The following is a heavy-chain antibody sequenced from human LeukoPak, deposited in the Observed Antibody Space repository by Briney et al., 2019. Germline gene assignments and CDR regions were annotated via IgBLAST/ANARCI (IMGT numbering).Heavy chain of an antibody. CDR2: IYHSGST. J-gene: IGHJ4*02. CDR1: GYSINSGYY. V-gene: IGHV4-38-2*02. Sequence: WETLSLTCTVSGYSINSGYYWGWIRQPPGKGLEWIGSIYHSGSTYYNPSLKSRVTISVDTSKNKFSLKLSSVTAADTAVYYCAIGSVLFYFDYWGRGNLVTVSS. D-gene: IGHD2-21*01. CDR3: AIGSVLFYFDY.